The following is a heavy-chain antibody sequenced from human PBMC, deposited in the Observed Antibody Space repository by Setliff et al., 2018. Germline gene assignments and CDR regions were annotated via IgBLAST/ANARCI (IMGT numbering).Heavy chain of an antibody. CDR1: GGSVGSDFSY. V-gene: IGHV4-61*09. CDR2: IYTTWST. Sequence: SETLSLTCTVSGGSVGSDFSYWTWIRQPAGKGPEWIGQIYTTWSTNYNPSLRSRATISLDASKNQFSLSLTSVTATDTAVYYCARVTGFFYVDAWGKGTTVTVSS. CDR3: ARVTGFFYVDA. J-gene: IGHJ6*03.